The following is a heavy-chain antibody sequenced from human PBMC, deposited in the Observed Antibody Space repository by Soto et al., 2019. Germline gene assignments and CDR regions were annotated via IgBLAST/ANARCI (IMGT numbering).Heavy chain of an antibody. J-gene: IGHJ6*02. CDR3: VKEALISSGWPDYYYGMDV. CDR2: ISSNGGST. D-gene: IGHD6-19*01. CDR1: GFTFSSYA. V-gene: IGHV3-64D*06. Sequence: GSLRLSCSASGFTFSSYAMHWVRQAPGKGLEYVSAISSNGGSTYYADSVKGRFTISRDNSKNTLYLQMSSLRAEDTAVYYCVKEALISSGWPDYYYGMDVWGQGTTVTVSS.